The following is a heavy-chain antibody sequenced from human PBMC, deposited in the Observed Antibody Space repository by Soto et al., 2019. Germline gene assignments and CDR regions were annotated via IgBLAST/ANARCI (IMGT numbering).Heavy chain of an antibody. CDR1: GGTFSSYA. J-gene: IGHJ5*02. V-gene: IGHV1-69*06. CDR2: IIPIFGTA. D-gene: IGHD2-2*02. CDR3: ARGRYCSSTSCYKLNWFDH. Sequence: SVKVSCKASGGTFSSYAISWVRQAPGQGLEWMGGIIPIFGTANYAQKFQGRVTITADKSTSTAYMELSSLRSEDTAVYYCARGRYCSSTSCYKLNWFDHWGQGTLVTVSS.